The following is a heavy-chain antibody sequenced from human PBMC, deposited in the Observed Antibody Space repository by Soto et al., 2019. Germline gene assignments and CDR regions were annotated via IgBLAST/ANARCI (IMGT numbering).Heavy chain of an antibody. V-gene: IGHV4-4*02. CDR1: GGSISSSNW. J-gene: IGHJ5*02. D-gene: IGHD3-22*01. Sequence: QVQLQESGPGLVKPSGTLSLTCAVSGGSISSSNWWSWVHQPPGKGLEWIGEIYHSGSTNYNPSLKSRVTISVDKSKNQFSLKLSSVTAADTAVYYCARTYYYDSSGYSPKWFDPWGQGTLVTVSS. CDR3: ARTYYYDSSGYSPKWFDP. CDR2: IYHSGST.